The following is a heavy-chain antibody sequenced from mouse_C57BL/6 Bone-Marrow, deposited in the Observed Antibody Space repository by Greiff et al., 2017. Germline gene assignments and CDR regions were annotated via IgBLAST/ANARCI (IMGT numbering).Heavy chain of an antibody. V-gene: IGHV8-12*01. CDR1: GFSLSTSGMG. J-gene: IGHJ1*03. CDR3: ARSFDGYHWYFDV. CDR2: IYWDDDK. Sequence: QVTLKVCGPGILQPSQTLSLTCSFSGFSLSTSGMGVSWIRQPSGKGLEWLAHIYWDDDKRYNPSLKSRLTISKDTSRNQVFLKITSVDTADTATYYCARSFDGYHWYFDVWGTGTTVTVSS. D-gene: IGHD2-3*01.